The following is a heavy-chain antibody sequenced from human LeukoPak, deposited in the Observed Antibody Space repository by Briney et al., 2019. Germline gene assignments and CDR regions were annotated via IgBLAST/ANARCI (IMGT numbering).Heavy chain of an antibody. CDR1: GFTFSSYS. D-gene: IGHD2-21*02. CDR3: ARESFNPYCGGDCYSLYYGMDV. Sequence: PGGSLRLSCAASGFTFSSYSMNWVRQAPGKGLEWVSSISSSSSYIYYADSVKGRFTISRDNAKNSLYLQMNSLRAEDTAVYYCARESFNPYCGGDCYSLYYGMDVWGQGTTVTVSS. V-gene: IGHV3-21*01. J-gene: IGHJ6*02. CDR2: ISSSSSYI.